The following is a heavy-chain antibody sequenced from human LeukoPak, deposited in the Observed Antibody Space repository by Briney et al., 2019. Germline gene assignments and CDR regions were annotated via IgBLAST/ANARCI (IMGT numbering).Heavy chain of an antibody. Sequence: PGGSLRLSCAASGFTFSSYGMHWVRQAPGKGLEWVAVIWYDGSNKYYADSVKGRLTISRDNSKNTLYLQMNSLRAEDTAVYYCAKPLGATNAFDIWGQGTMVTVSS. V-gene: IGHV3-33*06. J-gene: IGHJ3*02. CDR2: IWYDGSNK. CDR1: GFTFSSYG. CDR3: AKPLGATNAFDI. D-gene: IGHD1-26*01.